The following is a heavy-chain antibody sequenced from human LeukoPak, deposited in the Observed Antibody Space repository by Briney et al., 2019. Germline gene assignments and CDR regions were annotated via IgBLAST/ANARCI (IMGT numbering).Heavy chain of an antibody. V-gene: IGHV3-23*01. D-gene: IGHD4-23*01. Sequence: PGGSLRLSCAASGFTFINYAMTWVRQAPGKGLEWVSVISGSGGTTYYADSVKGRFTISRDNSKNTLYLQMNSLRVEDTAVYYCAKAAAVTSFRAGDYWGQGTLVTVSS. CDR2: ISGSGGTT. CDR1: GFTFINYA. J-gene: IGHJ4*02. CDR3: AKAAAVTSFRAGDY.